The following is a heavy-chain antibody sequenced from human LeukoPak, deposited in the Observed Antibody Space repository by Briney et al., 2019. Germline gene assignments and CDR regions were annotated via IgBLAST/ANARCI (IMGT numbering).Heavy chain of an antibody. CDR1: GGSSSGYY. J-gene: IGHJ4*02. Sequence: SETLSLTCAVYGGSSSGYYWSWIRQPPGKGLEWIGEINHSGSTNYNPSLKSRVTISVDTSKNQFSLKLSSVTAADTAVYYRARVPVNPDYGDYVFLYYFDYWGQGTLVTVSS. CDR3: ARVPVNPDYGDYVFLYYFDY. V-gene: IGHV4-34*01. CDR2: INHSGST. D-gene: IGHD4-17*01.